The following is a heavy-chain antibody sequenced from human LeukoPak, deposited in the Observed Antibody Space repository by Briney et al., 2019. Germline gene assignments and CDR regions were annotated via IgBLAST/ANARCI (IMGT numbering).Heavy chain of an antibody. Sequence: SETLSLACTVSGGSISSTSHYWSWLRQPPGKGLEWIGYIHYSGGTNYTPSLRSRITISVDTSKTQFSLKLSSVTAADTAVYYCATLRGSSSAVFDYWGQGTLVTVSS. CDR2: IHYSGGT. J-gene: IGHJ4*02. V-gene: IGHV4-61*05. D-gene: IGHD2-2*01. CDR1: GGSISSTSHY. CDR3: ATLRGSSSAVFDY.